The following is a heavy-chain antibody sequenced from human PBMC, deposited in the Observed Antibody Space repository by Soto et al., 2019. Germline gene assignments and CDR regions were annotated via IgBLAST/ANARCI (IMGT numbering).Heavy chain of an antibody. Sequence: SVKVSCKASGGTFSSYAISSVRQAPGQGLEWMGEIIPIFGTANYAQKFQGRVTITADKSTSTAYMELSSLRSEDTAVYYCARRNGDYGEFDYWGQGTLVTVSS. D-gene: IGHD4-17*01. CDR1: GGTFSSYA. V-gene: IGHV1-69*06. CDR3: ARRNGDYGEFDY. J-gene: IGHJ4*02. CDR2: IIPIFGTA.